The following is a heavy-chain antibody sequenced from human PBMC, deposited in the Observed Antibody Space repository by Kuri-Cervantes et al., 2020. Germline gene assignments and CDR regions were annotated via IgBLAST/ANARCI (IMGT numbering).Heavy chain of an antibody. CDR3: AVCGAVPNPNDAFDI. D-gene: IGHD3-16*01. J-gene: IGHJ3*02. CDR1: GYTFTSYA. V-gene: IGHV7-4-1*02. CDR2: INTNTGHP. Sequence: ASVKVSCKASGYTFTSYAMNWVRQAPGQGLEWMGWINTNTGHPTYAQGFTGRVVFSLDTSVSTAYLQISSLKAEDTAVYYCAVCGAVPNPNDAFDIWGQGTMVTVSS.